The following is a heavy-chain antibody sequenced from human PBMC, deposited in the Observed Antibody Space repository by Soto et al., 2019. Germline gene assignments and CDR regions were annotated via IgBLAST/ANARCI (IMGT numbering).Heavy chain of an antibody. CDR1: GYTFTSYY. J-gene: IGHJ6*02. Sequence: ASVKVSCKASGYTFTSYYMHWVRQAPGQGLEWMGIINPSGGSTSYAQKFQGRVTMTRDTSTSTVYMELSSLRSEDTAVYYCARDSPYCTNGVCSYGMDVWGHGTTVTVSS. CDR3: ARDSPYCTNGVCSYGMDV. D-gene: IGHD2-8*01. CDR2: INPSGGST. V-gene: IGHV1-46*01.